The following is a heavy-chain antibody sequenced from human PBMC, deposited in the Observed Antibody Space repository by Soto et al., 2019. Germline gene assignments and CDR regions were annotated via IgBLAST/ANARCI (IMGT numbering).Heavy chain of an antibody. V-gene: IGHV3-33*01. CDR2: IWYDGSNK. Sequence: PGGSLRLSCAASGFTFSSYGMHWVRQAPGKGLEWVAVIWYDGSNKYYADSVKGRFTISRDNSKNTLYLQMNSLRAEDTAVYYCARDRTPYCSSTSCYVFDYWGQGTLVTAPQ. J-gene: IGHJ4*02. D-gene: IGHD2-2*01. CDR3: ARDRTPYCSSTSCYVFDY. CDR1: GFTFSSYG.